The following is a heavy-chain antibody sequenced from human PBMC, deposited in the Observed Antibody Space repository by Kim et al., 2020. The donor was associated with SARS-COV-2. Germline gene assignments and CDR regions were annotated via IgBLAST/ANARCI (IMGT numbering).Heavy chain of an antibody. J-gene: IGHJ6*03. CDR3: ARYYYGSGSYYRTLYYYMDV. CDR2: INHSGST. D-gene: IGHD3-10*01. Sequence: SETLSLTCAVYGGSFSGYYWSWIRQPPGKGLELIGEINHSGSTNYNPSLKSRVTISVDTSKNQFSLKLSSVTAADTAVYYCARYYYGSGSYYRTLYYYMDVWGKGTTVTVSS. V-gene: IGHV4-34*01. CDR1: GGSFSGYY.